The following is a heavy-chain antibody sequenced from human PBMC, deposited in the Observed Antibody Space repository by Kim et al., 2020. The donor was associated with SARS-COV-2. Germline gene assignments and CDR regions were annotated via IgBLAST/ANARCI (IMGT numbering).Heavy chain of an antibody. D-gene: IGHD2-21*02. CDR2: IYYSGST. Sequence: SETLSLTCTVSGGSISSSSYYWGWIRQPPGKGLEWIGSIYYSGSTYYNPSLKSRVTISVDTSKNQFSLKLSSVTAADTAVYYCARHVGGTPDEPRDYYYYYGMDVWGQGTTVTVSS. CDR3: ARHVGGTPDEPRDYYYYYGMDV. V-gene: IGHV4-39*01. CDR1: GGSISSSSYY. J-gene: IGHJ6*02.